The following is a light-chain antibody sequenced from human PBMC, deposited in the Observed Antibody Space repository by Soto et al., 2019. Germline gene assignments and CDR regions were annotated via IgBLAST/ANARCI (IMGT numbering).Light chain of an antibody. CDR3: QQYNTGPLT. CDR2: GAS. J-gene: IGKJ1*01. CDR1: QSVSSN. Sequence: PATLTLSPRNRANLSCRASQSVSSNLAWYQQKPGQAPRLLIYGASTRATGIPARFSGSGSGTEFTLTISSLQSEDFAVYYCQQYNTGPLTCSQGTKG. V-gene: IGKV3-15*01.